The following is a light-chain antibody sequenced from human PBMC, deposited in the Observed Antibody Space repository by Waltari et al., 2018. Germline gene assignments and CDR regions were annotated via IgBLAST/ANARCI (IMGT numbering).Light chain of an antibody. J-gene: IGLJ1*01. CDR1: SPNIGAGYA. V-gene: IGLV1-40*01. CDR2: GNT. CDR3: QSYDSSLSAFV. Sequence: QSVLTQPPSVSGAPGQRVTISCSGSSPNIGAGYAVPWYQQLPGTAPKLFIFGNTNRPSGVPDRFAGSKSGTSASLVISGLQAEDEADYYCQSYDSSLSAFVFGTGTKVTVL.